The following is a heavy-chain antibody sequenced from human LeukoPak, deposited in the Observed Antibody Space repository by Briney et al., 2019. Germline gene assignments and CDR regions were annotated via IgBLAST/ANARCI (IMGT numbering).Heavy chain of an antibody. D-gene: IGHD4-17*01. CDR1: GGSISSYY. V-gene: IGHV4-59*08. J-gene: IGHJ3*02. CDR3: ARLDPTDPYDYGDYAFDI. Sequence: SETLSLTCTVSGGSISSYYWSWIRQPPGKGLEWIGYIYYSGSTNYNPSLKSRVTISVDTSKNQFSLKLSSVTAADTAVYYCARLDPTDPYDYGDYAFDIWGQGTMVTVSS. CDR2: IYYSGST.